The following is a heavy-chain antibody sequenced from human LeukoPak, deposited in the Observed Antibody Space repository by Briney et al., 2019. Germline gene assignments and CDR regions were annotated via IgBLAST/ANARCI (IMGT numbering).Heavy chain of an antibody. V-gene: IGHV3-7*01. CDR2: IKHDGSEK. Sequence: GGSLRLSCAASGFTFSSYWMSWVRQAPGKGLEWGANIKHDGSEKYYVDSVKGRFTISRDNAKDSLYLQMNSLRAQDTAVYYCARANSLGYWGQGTLVTVSS. CDR1: GFTFSSYW. D-gene: IGHD2/OR15-2a*01. J-gene: IGHJ4*02. CDR3: ARANSLGY.